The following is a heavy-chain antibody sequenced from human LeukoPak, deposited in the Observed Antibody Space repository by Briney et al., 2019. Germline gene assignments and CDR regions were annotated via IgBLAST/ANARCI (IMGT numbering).Heavy chain of an antibody. CDR2: ISGSGGST. D-gene: IGHD3-10*01. V-gene: IGHV3-23*01. CDR1: GFSFSDYY. CDR3: AKGKAYGSGSRSSPNDY. J-gene: IGHJ4*02. Sequence: PGGSLRLSCAASGFSFSDYYMNWIRQAPGKGLEWVSAISGSGGSTYYADSVKGRFTISRDNSKNTLYLQMNSLRAEDTAVYYCAKGKAYGSGSRSSPNDYWGQGTLATVSS.